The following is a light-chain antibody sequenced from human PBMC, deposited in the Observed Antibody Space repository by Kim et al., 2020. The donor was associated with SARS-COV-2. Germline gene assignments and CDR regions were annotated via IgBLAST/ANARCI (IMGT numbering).Light chain of an antibody. CDR1: QGGYSN. CDR3: HQYNNWPRT. Sequence: VSPGERATLSRRACQGGYSNLAWYQQKPGQAPRLLMFAASTRATGIPARFSGSGSGTEFTLTITSMQSEDFAVYYCHQYNNWPRTFGHGTKVDIK. J-gene: IGKJ1*01. CDR2: AAS. V-gene: IGKV3-15*01.